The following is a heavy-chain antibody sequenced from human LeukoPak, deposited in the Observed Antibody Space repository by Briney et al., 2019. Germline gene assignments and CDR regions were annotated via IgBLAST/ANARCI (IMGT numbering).Heavy chain of an antibody. CDR1: GGSFSGYY. Sequence: SETLSLTCAVYGGSFSGYYWSWNRQPPGKGLEWIGEINHSGSTNYNPSLKSRVTISVDTSKNQFSLKLSSVTAGDTAVYYCARGLEYSSSWYYYYYYMDVWGKGTTVTVSS. CDR3: ARGLEYSSSWYYYYYYMDV. CDR2: INHSGST. D-gene: IGHD6-13*01. J-gene: IGHJ6*03. V-gene: IGHV4-34*01.